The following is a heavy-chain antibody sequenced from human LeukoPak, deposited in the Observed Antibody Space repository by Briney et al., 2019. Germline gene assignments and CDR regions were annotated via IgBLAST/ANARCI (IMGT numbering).Heavy chain of an antibody. V-gene: IGHV3-23*01. Sequence: GGSLRLSCANSGFPLSSYAMSWVRQAPGKGLEWVSAISGSGGSTYYADSVKGRFTISRDNSKNTLYLQKNSLRAEDTAVYYCAKWSGGRDYWGQGTLVTVSS. D-gene: IGHD3-16*01. CDR2: ISGSGGST. CDR3: AKWSGGRDY. CDR1: GFPLSSYA. J-gene: IGHJ4*02.